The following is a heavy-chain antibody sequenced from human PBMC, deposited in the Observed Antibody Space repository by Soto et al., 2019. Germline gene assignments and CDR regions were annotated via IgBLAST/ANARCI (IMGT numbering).Heavy chain of an antibody. CDR2: IYWDDDK. D-gene: IGHD3-16*01. CDR1: GFSLTTRGVG. CDR3: AHIAKYYRYDWFDP. J-gene: IGHJ5*02. Sequence: QITLKESGPTLVKPTQTLTLTCTFSGFSLTTRGVGVGWIRQPPGKVLECLALIYWDDDKCYSPSLQSRHSITQDTSKNRLVLTMTNVGPVDTDTCYCAHIAKYYRYDWFDPLGQGTLVSGSS. V-gene: IGHV2-5*02.